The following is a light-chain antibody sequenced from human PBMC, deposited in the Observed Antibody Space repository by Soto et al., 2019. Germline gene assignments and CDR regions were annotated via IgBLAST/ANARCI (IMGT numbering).Light chain of an antibody. J-gene: IGLJ2*01. CDR1: SSNIGTDT. CDR3: AAWDDSLNGRV. CDR2: NNN. Sequence: QSVLTQPRSASGTPGQRVTISCSGSSSNIGTDTVNWYQQLPGTAPTLLISNNNRRPSGVPDRFSGSKSGTSASLAISGLQSEDEADYYCAAWDDSLNGRVFGGGTKVTVL. V-gene: IGLV1-44*01.